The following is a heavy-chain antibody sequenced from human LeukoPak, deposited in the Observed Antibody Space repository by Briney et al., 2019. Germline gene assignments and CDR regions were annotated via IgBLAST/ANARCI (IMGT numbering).Heavy chain of an antibody. D-gene: IGHD3-10*01. CDR2: INPNSSGT. CDR3: ARGGLRVVRGVIIPPDY. CDR1: GYTFTGYY. J-gene: IGHJ4*02. V-gene: IGHV1-2*02. Sequence: GASVKVSCKASGYTFTGYYMHWVRQAPGQGLEWMGWINPNSSGTNYAQKFQGRVTMTRDTSISTAYMELSRLRSDDTAVYYCARGGLRVVRGVIIPPDYWGQGTLVTVSS.